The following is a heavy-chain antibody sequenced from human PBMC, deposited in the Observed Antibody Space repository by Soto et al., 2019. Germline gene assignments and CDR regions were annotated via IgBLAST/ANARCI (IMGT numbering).Heavy chain of an antibody. CDR2: FDPEDGET. CDR3: ATDLYSSGLNFDY. CDR1: GYTLTELS. V-gene: IGHV1-24*01. D-gene: IGHD6-19*01. J-gene: IGHJ4*02. Sequence: ASVKVSCKVSGYTLTELSMHWVRQAPGKGLEWMGGFDPEDGETIYAQKFQGRVTMTEDTSTDKAYMELSSLRSEDTAVYYCATDLYSSGLNFDYWGQGTLVPVYS.